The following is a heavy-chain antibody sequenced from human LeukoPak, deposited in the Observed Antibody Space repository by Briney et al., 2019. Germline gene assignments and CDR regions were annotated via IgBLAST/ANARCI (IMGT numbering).Heavy chain of an antibody. CDR1: GYTFSSYW. CDR3: ARQNDFRLDY. V-gene: IGHV5-51*01. J-gene: IGHJ4*02. CDR2: IYPGDSDT. D-gene: IGHD3-3*01. Sequence: GESLKISCKGSGYTFSSYWIGWVRQMPGKGLEWMGIIYPGDSDTRYSPSLQGQVTIAVDTSIGTAYLQWSSLKASDTAIYYCARQNDFRLDYWGQGTLVTVSS.